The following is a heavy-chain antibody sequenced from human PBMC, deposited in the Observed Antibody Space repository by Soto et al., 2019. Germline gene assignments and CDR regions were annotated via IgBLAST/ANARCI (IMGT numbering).Heavy chain of an antibody. J-gene: IGHJ2*01. CDR1: GFTFSSYG. CDR2: IEYDGGNK. Sequence: QVQLVESGGGVVQTGRSLRLSCAASGFTFSSYGMHWVRQAPGKGLEWVAAIEYDGGNKFYADSVKGRFTISRDNSKNTLYLQMNGLRAEDTALYYCARGLGRWFFDLWGRGTLVTVAS. V-gene: IGHV3-33*01. CDR3: ARGLGRWFFDL. D-gene: IGHD7-27*01.